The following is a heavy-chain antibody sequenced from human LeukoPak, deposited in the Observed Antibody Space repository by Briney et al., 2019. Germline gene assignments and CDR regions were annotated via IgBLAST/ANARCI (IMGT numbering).Heavy chain of an antibody. V-gene: IGHV4-39*07. Sequence: PSETLSLTCTVSGGSISSSSYYWGWIRQPPGKGLEWIGSIYYSGSTYYNPSLKSRVTISVDTSKNQFSLKLSSVTAADTAVYYCASQRGYSGYDPRSHFDYWGQGTLVTVSS. J-gene: IGHJ4*02. CDR2: IYYSGST. D-gene: IGHD5-12*01. CDR3: ASQRGYSGYDPRSHFDY. CDR1: GGSISSSSYY.